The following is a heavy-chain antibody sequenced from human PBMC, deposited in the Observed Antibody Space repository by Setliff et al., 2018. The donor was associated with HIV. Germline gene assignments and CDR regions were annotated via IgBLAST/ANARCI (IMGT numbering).Heavy chain of an antibody. CDR2: LFHSGNT. D-gene: IGHD2-21*01. J-gene: IGHJ4*02. CDR3: ARAHRGNSDDENWDFFDL. Sequence: SETLSLTCIVSGYSISSGYHWAWIRQPPGKGLEWIGSLFHSGNTYYTPSVKSRVIISVDTSKNQFSLKVKSVTAADTAIYYCARAHRGNSDDENWDFFDLWGQGTPVTVSS. V-gene: IGHV4-38-2*02. CDR1: GYSISSGYH.